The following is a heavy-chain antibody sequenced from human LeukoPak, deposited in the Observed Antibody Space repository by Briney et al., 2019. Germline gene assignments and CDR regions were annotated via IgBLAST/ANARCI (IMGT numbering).Heavy chain of an antibody. J-gene: IGHJ3*02. CDR2: IYYSGST. V-gene: IGHV4-31*03. Sequence: SETLSLTCTVSGGSISSGGYYWSWIRQHPGKGLEWIGYIYYSGSTYYNPSLKSRVTISVDTSKNQFSLKLSSVTAADTAVYYCARWGNMVVASHAFDIWGQGTMVTVSS. CDR1: GGSISSGGYY. D-gene: IGHD2-2*01. CDR3: ARWGNMVVASHAFDI.